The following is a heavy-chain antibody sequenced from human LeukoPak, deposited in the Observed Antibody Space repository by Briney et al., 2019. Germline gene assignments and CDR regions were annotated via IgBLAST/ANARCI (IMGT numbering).Heavy chain of an antibody. CDR2: ISGSSSYI. J-gene: IGHJ4*02. V-gene: IGHV3-21*01. CDR3: ARDVGEYCSGGSCTACVH. D-gene: IGHD2-15*01. CDR1: GFTFSSYS. Sequence: GGSLRLSCAASGFTFSSYSMNWVRQAPGKGLEWVSSISGSSSYIYYADSMKGRFTISRDNAKKSLYLQMNSLRAEDTAVYFCARDVGEYCSGGSCTACVHWGQGTLVTVSS.